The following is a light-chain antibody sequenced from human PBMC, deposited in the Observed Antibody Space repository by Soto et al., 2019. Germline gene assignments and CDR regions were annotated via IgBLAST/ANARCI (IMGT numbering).Light chain of an antibody. CDR3: QQYNNWPRGIT. CDR1: QSVSSN. V-gene: IGKV3-15*01. J-gene: IGKJ5*01. Sequence: EIVLTQSPATLSLSPGEGATLSCRASQSVSSNLAWYQQKPGQAPRLLIYGASTRATGIPARFSGSGSGTEFTLTISSLQSEDFAVYYCQQYNNWPRGITFGQGTRLEIK. CDR2: GAS.